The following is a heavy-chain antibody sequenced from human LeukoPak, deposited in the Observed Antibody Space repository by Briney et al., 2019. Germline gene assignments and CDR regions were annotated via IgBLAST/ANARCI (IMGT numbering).Heavy chain of an antibody. Sequence: PGGSLRLSCAASGFTFSSYGMHWVRQAPGKGLEWVAVIWYDGSNKYYADSVKGRFTISRDNSKNTLYLQMNSLRAEDTAVYYCAKDVAVGATILXYXXQGTXVTVS. CDR2: IWYDGSNK. CDR1: GFTFSSYG. CDR3: AKDVAVGATILXY. V-gene: IGHV3-33*06. J-gene: IGHJ4*02. D-gene: IGHD1-26*01.